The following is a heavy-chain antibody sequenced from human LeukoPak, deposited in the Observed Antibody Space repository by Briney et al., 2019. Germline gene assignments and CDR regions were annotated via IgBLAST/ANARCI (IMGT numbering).Heavy chain of an antibody. J-gene: IGHJ4*02. Sequence: PGGSLRLSCAASGFTFSSYAMHWVRQAPGKGLEWVAVISYDGSNKYYADSVKGRFTISRDNSKNTLYLQMNSLRAEDTAVYYCARDPSYGDWTYFDHWGQGTLVTVSS. CDR2: ISYDGSNK. V-gene: IGHV3-30-3*01. CDR1: GFTFSSYA. CDR3: ARDPSYGDWTYFDH. D-gene: IGHD4-17*01.